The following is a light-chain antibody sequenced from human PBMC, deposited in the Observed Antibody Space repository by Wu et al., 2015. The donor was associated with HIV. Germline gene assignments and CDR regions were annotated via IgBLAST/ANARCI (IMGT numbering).Light chain of an antibody. CDR2: HAS. Sequence: AIQLTQSPSSLSASVGDRVTITCRASQGITSALAWYQQKPGKAPKLLIYHASTLESGVPSRFSGSGSGTDFTLTISNLEPEDFATYYCQQLNTSPLTFGGGTKVEIK. CDR1: QGITSA. J-gene: IGKJ4*01. V-gene: IGKV1-13*02. CDR3: QQLNTSPLT.